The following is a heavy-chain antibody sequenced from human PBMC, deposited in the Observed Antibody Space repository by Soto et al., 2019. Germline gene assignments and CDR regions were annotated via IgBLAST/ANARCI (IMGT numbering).Heavy chain of an antibody. CDR3: TRVEDTSGWFDY. Sequence: PSQPLSLTCAFSGDSVSSKRAAWNWIRQSPSRGLEWLGRTYYRSKWYHDYAVSVKSRITINPDTSKNQVSLQLNSVTLEDTAVYYCTRVEDTSGWFDYWGQGTLVTV. CDR2: TYYRSKWYH. CDR1: GDSVSSKRAA. V-gene: IGHV6-1*01. J-gene: IGHJ4*02. D-gene: IGHD6-19*01.